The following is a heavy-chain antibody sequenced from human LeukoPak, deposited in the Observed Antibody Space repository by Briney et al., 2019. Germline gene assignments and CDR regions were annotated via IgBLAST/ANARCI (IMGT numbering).Heavy chain of an antibody. J-gene: IGHJ4*02. D-gene: IGHD3-9*01. CDR2: ISFDGSNK. CDR1: GFTFSSYA. CDR3: ARDPPDYDILTGPRGGYFDY. Sequence: GGSLRLSCAASGFTFSSYAMHWVRQAPGKGLEWVAVISFDGSNKYYADSVKGRFTISRDNSKNTLYLQMNSLRAEDTAVYYCARDPPDYDILTGPRGGYFDYWGQGTLVTVSS. V-gene: IGHV3-30*04.